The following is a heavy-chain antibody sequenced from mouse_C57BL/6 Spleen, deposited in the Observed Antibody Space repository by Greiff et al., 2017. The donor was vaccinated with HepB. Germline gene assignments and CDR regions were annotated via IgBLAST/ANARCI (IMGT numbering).Heavy chain of an antibody. D-gene: IGHD1-1*01. Sequence: VQLQQPGAELVKPGASVKVSCKASGYTFTSYWMHWVKQRPGQGLEWIGRIHPSDSDTNYNQKFKGKATVTVDKSSSTAYMQLSSLTSEDSAVYYCAILTYYYGSSYVPFDYWGQGTTLTVSS. J-gene: IGHJ2*01. CDR3: AILTYYYGSSYVPFDY. CDR2: IHPSDSDT. CDR1: GYTFTSYW. V-gene: IGHV1-74*01.